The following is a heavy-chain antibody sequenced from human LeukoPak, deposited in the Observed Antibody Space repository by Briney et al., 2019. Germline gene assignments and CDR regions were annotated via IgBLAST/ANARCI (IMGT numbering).Heavy chain of an antibody. CDR1: GFTFSSYS. CDR3: ARSLMTTVDY. V-gene: IGHV3-48*01. CDR2: ISSSSSTI. Sequence: GGSLRLSCAASGFTFSSYSMNWVRQAPGKGLEWVSYISSSSSTIYYADSVKGRFTISRDNAKNSLYLQMNSLRAEDTAVYYCARSLMTTVDYWGQGTLVTVSS. J-gene: IGHJ4*02. D-gene: IGHD4-17*01.